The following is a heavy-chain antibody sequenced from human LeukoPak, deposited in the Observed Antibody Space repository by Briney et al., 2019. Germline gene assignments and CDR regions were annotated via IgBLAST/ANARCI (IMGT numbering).Heavy chain of an antibody. J-gene: IGHJ4*02. CDR3: AKGPTYDSLPYYFDY. V-gene: IGHV3-64D*09. Sequence: GGSLRLSCSASGFTFSYYAMHWVRQAAGKGLEFVAAISSNGGSTYYADSLKGRSTVSRDNSKNTLYLQMSSLRAEDTAIYYCAKGPTYDSLPYYFDYWGQGTLVTVFS. CDR1: GFTFSYYA. D-gene: IGHD3-22*01. CDR2: ISSNGGST.